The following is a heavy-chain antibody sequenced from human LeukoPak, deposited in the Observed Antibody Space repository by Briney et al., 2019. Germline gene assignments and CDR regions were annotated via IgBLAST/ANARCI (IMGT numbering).Heavy chain of an antibody. J-gene: IGHJ4*02. D-gene: IGHD6-19*01. CDR1: GFTFSSYS. V-gene: IGHV3-48*04. CDR3: ARDLVGYSSGWYDY. CDR2: ISSSSSTM. Sequence: GGSLRLSCAASGFTFSSYSMNWVRQAPGKGLEWVSYISSSSSTMYYADSVKGRFTISRDNAKNSLYLQMNSLRAEDTAVYYCARDLVGYSSGWYDYWGQGTLVTVSS.